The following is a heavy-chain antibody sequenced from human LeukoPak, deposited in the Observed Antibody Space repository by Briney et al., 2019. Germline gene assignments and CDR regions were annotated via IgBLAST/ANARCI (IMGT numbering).Heavy chain of an antibody. D-gene: IGHD6-13*01. Sequence: PGGSLRLSCAASGFTFSDYYMSWIRQAPGMGLEWVSYISSSGSTIYYADSVKSRFTISRDNAKNSLYLQMNSLRAEDTAVYYCASGIAAAGTSTAKDYYYYGMDVWGQGTTVTVSS. CDR1: GFTFSDYY. J-gene: IGHJ6*02. V-gene: IGHV3-11*01. CDR3: ASGIAAAGTSTAKDYYYYGMDV. CDR2: ISSSGSTI.